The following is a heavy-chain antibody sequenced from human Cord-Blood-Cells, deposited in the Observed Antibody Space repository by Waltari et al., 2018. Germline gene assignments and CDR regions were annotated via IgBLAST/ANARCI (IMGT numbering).Heavy chain of an antibody. J-gene: IGHJ4*02. CDR1: GYTLTELP. CDR3: ATQTVSSGWY. Sequence: QVQLVQSGAEVKKPGASVKVSCKVSGYTLTELPLHWGRQAPVKGLEWRGGFDPEDGEPIYAQKFQGRVTMTEDTATDTAYMELSSLRSEDTAVYYCATQTVSSGWYWGQGTLVTVSS. V-gene: IGHV1-24*01. CDR2: FDPEDGEP. D-gene: IGHD6-25*01.